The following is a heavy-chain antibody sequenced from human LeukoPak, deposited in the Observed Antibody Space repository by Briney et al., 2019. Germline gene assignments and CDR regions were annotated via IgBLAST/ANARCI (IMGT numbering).Heavy chain of an antibody. J-gene: IGHJ4*02. CDR2: INQDGSEK. Sequence: GGSLGLSCTASGFSLSNSWMSWVRQAPGKGLEWVANINQDGSEKHYVDSVKGRFTISRDNAKNSLYLQMNSLRADETAVYYCARHSGSGSYYTYNFHYWGQGTLVTVSS. D-gene: IGHD3-10*01. CDR3: ARHSGSGSYYTYNFHY. CDR1: GFSLSNSW. V-gene: IGHV3-7*01.